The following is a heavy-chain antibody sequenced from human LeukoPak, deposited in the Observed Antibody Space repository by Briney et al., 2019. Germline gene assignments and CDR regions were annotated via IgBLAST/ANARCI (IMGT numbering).Heavy chain of an antibody. D-gene: IGHD1-14*01. Sequence: SETLSLTCGVYGGSFGGYYWSWIRQPPGKGLEWIGEITQSGSTNYNPSLKSRVTISVDTSKNQFSLKLNSVTVADTAVYYCVTSITLAGWGGFDVWGQGTMVTVSS. J-gene: IGHJ3*01. CDR1: GGSFGGYY. CDR3: VTSITLAGWGGFDV. V-gene: IGHV4-34*01. CDR2: ITQSGST.